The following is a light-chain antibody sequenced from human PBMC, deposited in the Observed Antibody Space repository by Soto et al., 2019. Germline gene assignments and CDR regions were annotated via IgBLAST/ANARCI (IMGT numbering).Light chain of an antibody. Sequence: EIVLTQSLGTLSLSPGERATRACRASQSINNRNLAWYQQKPGQAPRLLIYAASSRATGIPDRFSGSGSGTDFTHTISRLEPEDFAVYYCQQFGSSPGFTFGPGTKVDIK. V-gene: IGKV3-20*01. CDR3: QQFGSSPGFT. CDR1: QSINNRN. CDR2: AAS. J-gene: IGKJ3*01.